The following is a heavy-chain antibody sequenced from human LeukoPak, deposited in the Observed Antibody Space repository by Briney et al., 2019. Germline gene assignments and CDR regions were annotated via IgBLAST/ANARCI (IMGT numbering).Heavy chain of an antibody. D-gene: IGHD3-10*01. CDR3: AKVGSMGFGELALDY. J-gene: IGHJ4*02. Sequence: GGSLRLSCAASGFTFSSYAMSWIRQAPGKGLEWVSAISGSGGSTYYADSVKGRFTISRDNSKNTLYLQMNSLRAEDTAVYYCAKVGSMGFGELALDYWGQGTLVTVSS. CDR1: GFTFSSYA. V-gene: IGHV3-23*01. CDR2: ISGSGGST.